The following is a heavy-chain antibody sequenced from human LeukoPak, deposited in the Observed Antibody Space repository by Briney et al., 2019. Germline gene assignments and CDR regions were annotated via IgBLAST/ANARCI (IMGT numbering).Heavy chain of an antibody. J-gene: IGHJ6*03. Sequence: GGSLRLSCAASGFTFSSYSMNWVRQAPGKGLEWVSYISSSSSTIYYADSVKGRFTISRDNAKNSLYLQMNSLRAEDTAVYYCASFGTAAEIYYMDVWGKGTTVTVSS. CDR2: ISSSSSTI. D-gene: IGHD1/OR15-1a*01. CDR1: GFTFSSYS. V-gene: IGHV3-48*01. CDR3: ASFGTAAEIYYMDV.